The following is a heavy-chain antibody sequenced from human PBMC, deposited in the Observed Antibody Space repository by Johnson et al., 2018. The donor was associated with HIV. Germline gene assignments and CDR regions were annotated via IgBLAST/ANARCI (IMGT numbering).Heavy chain of an antibody. V-gene: IGHV3-64*01. J-gene: IGHJ3*02. D-gene: IGHD6-19*01. CDR3: ARAPGWFDAFDI. Sequence: VQLVESGGGLVQPGGSLRLSCAASGFTFSSYAMHWVRQAPGKGLECVSAISSNGGSTYYANSVKGRFTISRDNSKNTLYLQMGRLRAEDMAVYYCARAPGWFDAFDIWGQGTMVTVSS. CDR1: GFTFSSYA. CDR2: ISSNGGST.